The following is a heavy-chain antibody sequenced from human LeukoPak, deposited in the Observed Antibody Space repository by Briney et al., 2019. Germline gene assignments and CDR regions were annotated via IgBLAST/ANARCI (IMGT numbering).Heavy chain of an antibody. CDR2: ISGSGSTL. CDR3: ARAVAGPSGRFDY. Sequence: GGSLRLSCAASGFTFSDYYMSWIRQAPGKGLEWVSYISGSGSTLYYADSVKGRFTISRDNAKNSLYLQMNSLRAEDTAVYYCARAVAGPSGRFDYWGQGTLVTVSS. V-gene: IGHV3-11*01. J-gene: IGHJ4*02. D-gene: IGHD6-19*01. CDR1: GFTFSDYY.